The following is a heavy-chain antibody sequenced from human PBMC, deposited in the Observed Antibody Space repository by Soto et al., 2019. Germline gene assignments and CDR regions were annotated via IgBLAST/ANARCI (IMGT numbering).Heavy chain of an antibody. J-gene: IGHJ5*02. D-gene: IGHD6-13*01. Sequence: QVQLQESGPGLVEPSQTLSLTCTVSGCSISGEGYYWSWIRQYSGRGLEWIGYIHYSGSTYSKPSIKNRVTISVDTSTTQFFRKLTSVTAADTAVYYCARAWTATAGWANWFDRWGQGTLVTVSS. CDR1: GCSISGEGYY. CDR3: ARAWTATAGWANWFDR. V-gene: IGHV4-31*03. CDR2: IHYSGST.